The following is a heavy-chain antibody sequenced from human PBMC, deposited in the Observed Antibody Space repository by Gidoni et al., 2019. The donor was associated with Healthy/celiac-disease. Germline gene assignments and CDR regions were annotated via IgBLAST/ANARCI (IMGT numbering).Heavy chain of an antibody. CDR2: ISGSGGST. V-gene: IGHV3-23*01. D-gene: IGHD3-16*01. CDR3: AKDKFLLFTFGGGDPPY. J-gene: IGHJ4*02. Sequence: EVQLLESGGGLVQPGGSLSPSCAAPGFPFSSYAMSWVRQAPGKGLEWVSAISGSGGSTYYADSVKGRFTISRDNSKNTLYLQMNSLRAEDTAVYYCAKDKFLLFTFGGGDPPYWGQGTLVTVSS. CDR1: GFPFSSYA.